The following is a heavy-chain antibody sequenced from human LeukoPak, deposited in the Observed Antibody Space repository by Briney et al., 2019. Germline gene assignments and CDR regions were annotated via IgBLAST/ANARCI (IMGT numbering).Heavy chain of an antibody. CDR1: GFTFSSYG. CDR2: ISYDGSNK. D-gene: IGHD3-9*01. Sequence: GGSLRLSCAASGFTFSSYGMHWVRQAPGKGLEWVAVISYDGSNKYYADSVKGRFTISSDNSKNTLYLQMNSLRAEDTAVYYCAKDPQIYYDILTGYPAEYFDYWGQGTLVTVSS. V-gene: IGHV3-30*18. J-gene: IGHJ4*02. CDR3: AKDPQIYYDILTGYPAEYFDY.